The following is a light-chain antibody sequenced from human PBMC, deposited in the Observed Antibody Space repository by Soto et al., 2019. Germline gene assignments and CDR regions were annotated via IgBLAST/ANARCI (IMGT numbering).Light chain of an antibody. CDR2: GVS. V-gene: IGKV3-20*01. Sequence: EIVLTQSPGTLSLSPGERATLSCRASQSVNSGYLAWYQQKPGQAPRLLFYGVSNRAAGVPGRFSGSGSGTDFTLTISSLEPEDFAMYHCQVHGSSPRYTFGQGTKVEI. J-gene: IGKJ2*01. CDR1: QSVNSGY. CDR3: QVHGSSPRYT.